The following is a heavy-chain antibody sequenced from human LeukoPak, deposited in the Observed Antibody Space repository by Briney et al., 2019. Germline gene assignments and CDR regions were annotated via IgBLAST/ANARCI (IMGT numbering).Heavy chain of an antibody. CDR2: ISGCNGDI. CDR3: ARVLSREGYFDY. J-gene: IGHJ4*02. CDR1: GYTFTNYG. Sequence: ASVKVSCKASGYTFTNYGINWVRQAPGQGLEWMGWISGCNGDINYAQRLQGRVTMTTDTSTSTAYMELRSLSSDDTAVYYCARVLSREGYFDYWGQGTLVTVSS. D-gene: IGHD5-24*01. V-gene: IGHV1-18*01.